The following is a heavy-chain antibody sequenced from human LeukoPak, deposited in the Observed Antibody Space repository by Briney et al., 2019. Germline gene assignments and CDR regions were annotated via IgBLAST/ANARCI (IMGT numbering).Heavy chain of an antibody. CDR2: MNPNSGNT. CDR1: GYTFTSCD. V-gene: IGHV1-8*03. CDR3: ARSLIAAHSSPFDY. J-gene: IGHJ4*02. D-gene: IGHD6-6*01. Sequence: GASVKVSCKASGYTFTSCDINWVRQATGQGLEWMGWMNPNSGNTGYAQKFQGRVTITRNTSISTAYMELSSLRSEDTAVYYCARSLIAAHSSPFDYWGQGTLVTVSS.